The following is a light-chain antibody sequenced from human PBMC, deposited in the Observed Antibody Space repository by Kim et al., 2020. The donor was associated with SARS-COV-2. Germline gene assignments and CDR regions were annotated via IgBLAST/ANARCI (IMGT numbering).Light chain of an antibody. Sequence: QSALTQPASVSGSPGQSITIPCTGTSSDVGHYKLVSWYQQHPGKAPKLMIYDVSKRPSVVSHRFSGSKFGNTASLTISRLQAEDEADYYCCSYAGSSTDVVFGGGTQLTVL. J-gene: IGLJ2*01. CDR2: DVS. V-gene: IGLV2-23*02. CDR1: SSDVGHYKL. CDR3: CSYAGSSTDVV.